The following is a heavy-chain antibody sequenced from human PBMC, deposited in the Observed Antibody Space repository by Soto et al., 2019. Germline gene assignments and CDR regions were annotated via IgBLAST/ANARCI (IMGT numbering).Heavy chain of an antibody. V-gene: IGHV1-69*05. CDR1: GGTFSSYA. Sequence: SVKVSCKASGGTFSSYAISLVRQAPGQGLEWMGGIIPIFGTANYAQKLQGRVTMTTDTSTSTAYMELRSLRSDDTAVYYCARHDSSGYYYYFDYWGQGTLVTVS. J-gene: IGHJ4*02. CDR3: ARHDSSGYYYYFDY. CDR2: IIPIFGTA. D-gene: IGHD3-22*01.